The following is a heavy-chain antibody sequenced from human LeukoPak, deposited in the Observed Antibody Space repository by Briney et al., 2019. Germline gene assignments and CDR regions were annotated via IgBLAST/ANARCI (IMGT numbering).Heavy chain of an antibody. CDR2: IYYSGST. Sequence: KASQTLSLTCTVSGGSISSGDYYWSWIRQPPGKGLEWIGYIYYSGSTYYNPSLKSRVTISVDTSKNQFSLKLSSVTAADTAVYYCARAGDGGYSGYGAWGQGTLVTVSS. CDR1: GGSISSGDYY. CDR3: ARAGDGGYSGYGA. J-gene: IGHJ4*02. D-gene: IGHD5-12*01. V-gene: IGHV4-30-4*08.